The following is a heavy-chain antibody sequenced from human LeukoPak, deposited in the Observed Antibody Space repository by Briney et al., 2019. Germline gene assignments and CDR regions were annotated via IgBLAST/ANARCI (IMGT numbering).Heavy chain of an antibody. J-gene: IGHJ4*02. V-gene: IGHV4-4*07. CDR1: GGSIISSYF. Sequence: SETLSLTCTVSGGSIISSYFWSWIRQPAGKGLEWIGRIYNTGSTDLNPSLKSRVTMSVDTSKNQFSLKLSSVTAADTAVYYCAKYASGSLVVWGQGTLVTVSS. CDR3: AKYASGSLVV. D-gene: IGHD3-10*01. CDR2: IYNTGST.